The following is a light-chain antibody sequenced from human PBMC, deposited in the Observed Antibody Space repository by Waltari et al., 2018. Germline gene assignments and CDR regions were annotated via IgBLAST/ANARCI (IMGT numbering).Light chain of an antibody. J-gene: IGLJ2*01. CDR1: SSDVGSYNL. Sequence: QSALTQPASVSGSPGQSITISCTGTSSDVGSYNLVSWYQQHPGKAPKLMIYEGSKRPSVVPNRFSGSKSGNTASLTISGLQAEDEADYYCCSYAGSSTFVVFGGGTKLTVL. CDR3: CSYAGSSTFVV. CDR2: EGS. V-gene: IGLV2-23*03.